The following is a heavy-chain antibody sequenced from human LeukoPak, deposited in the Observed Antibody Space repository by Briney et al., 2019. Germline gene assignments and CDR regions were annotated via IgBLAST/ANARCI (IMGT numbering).Heavy chain of an antibody. D-gene: IGHD4-11*01. CDR2: INPSGGST. J-gene: IGHJ6*03. CDR1: GYTFTSYY. V-gene: IGHV1-46*01. Sequence: ASVKVSCKASGYTFTSYYMHWVRQAPGQGLEWMGIINPSGGSTSYAQKFQGRVTMTRDMSTSTVYMELSSLRSEDTAVYYCARDVLGYSNQASSGYYYYCMDVWGKGTTVTVSS. CDR3: ARDVLGYSNQASSGYYYYCMDV.